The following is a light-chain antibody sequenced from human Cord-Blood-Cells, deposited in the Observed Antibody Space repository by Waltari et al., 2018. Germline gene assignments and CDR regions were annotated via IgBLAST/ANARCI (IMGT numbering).Light chain of an antibody. CDR1: QSVSSY. J-gene: IGKJ5*01. CDR3: QQRSNWPPIT. Sequence: ELVFTQSPANLSLSPGERATLSCRASQSVSSYLAWYQQEPGQAPRLLIYDASNRAPGIPARFSGSGSGTDFTLTISGLETEDFAVYYWQQRSNWPPITFGQGTRLVIK. V-gene: IGKV3-11*01. CDR2: DAS.